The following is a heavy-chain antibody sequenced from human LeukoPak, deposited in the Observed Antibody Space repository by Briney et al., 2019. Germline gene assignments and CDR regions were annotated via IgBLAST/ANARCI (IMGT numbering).Heavy chain of an antibody. CDR2: ISSKGGIT. Sequence: GGSLTLSCSPCGFTFSSYAMHWVRHAPGKGLEYVSAISSKGGITYYADSVKGRHTNSRYKSKTTSYLQMSSLSAEDTAVYYCVSGYYVSGSYYRTPYFDYWGQGTLVTVSS. D-gene: IGHD3-10*01. V-gene: IGHV3-64D*06. CDR1: GFTFSSYA. J-gene: IGHJ4*02. CDR3: VSGYYVSGSYYRTPYFDY.